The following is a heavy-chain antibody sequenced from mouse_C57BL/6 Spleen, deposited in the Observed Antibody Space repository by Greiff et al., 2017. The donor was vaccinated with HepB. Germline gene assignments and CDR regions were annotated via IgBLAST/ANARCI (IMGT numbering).Heavy chain of an antibody. D-gene: IGHD1-1*01. Sequence: EVKLVESGGGLVKPGGSLKLSCAASGFTFSDYGMHWVRQAPEKGLEWVAYISSGSSTIYYADTVKGRFTISRDNAKNTLFLQMTSLRSEDTAMYYCARADGSFYAMDYWGQGTSVTVSS. CDR3: ARADGSFYAMDY. CDR2: ISSGSSTI. CDR1: GFTFSDYG. J-gene: IGHJ4*01. V-gene: IGHV5-17*01.